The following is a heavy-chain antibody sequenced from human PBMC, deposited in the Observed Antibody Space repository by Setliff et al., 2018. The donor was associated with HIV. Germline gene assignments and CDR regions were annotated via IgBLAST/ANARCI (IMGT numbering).Heavy chain of an antibody. V-gene: IGHV5-51*01. Sequence: GESLKXSCKGSGSTFANYWXGWVRQMPGKXLEWMGIIYLGDSDTRYSPSFQGQVTISADTSISTTYLQWSSLKASDTAMYYCARQGIXXLEGAPHAFDIWGQGTMVTVSS. J-gene: IGHJ3*02. CDR2: IYLGDSDT. CDR3: ARQGIXXLEGAPHAFDI. CDR1: GSTFANYW.